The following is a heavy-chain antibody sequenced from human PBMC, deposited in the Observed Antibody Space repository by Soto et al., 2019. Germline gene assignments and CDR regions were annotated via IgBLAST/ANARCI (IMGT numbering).Heavy chain of an antibody. D-gene: IGHD2-15*01. V-gene: IGHV4-4*02. J-gene: IGHJ4*02. Sequence: QVQLQESGPGLVKPSGTLSLTCAVSGGSISSSNWWSWVRQPPGKGLEWIGEIYHSGSTNYNPSLTSRVTISVDKSKNQFSLKLSSVTAADTAVYYCARVRRYCSGGSCYALDYWGQGTLVTVSS. CDR2: IYHSGST. CDR1: GGSISSSNW. CDR3: ARVRRYCSGGSCYALDY.